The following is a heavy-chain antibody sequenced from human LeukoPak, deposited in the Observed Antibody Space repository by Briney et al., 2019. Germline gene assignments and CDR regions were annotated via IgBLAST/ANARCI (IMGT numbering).Heavy chain of an antibody. Sequence: SETLSLTCAVFGFPISSGFSWAWIRQSPGKGLEWIASISYSATTYYKPSLESRLFISADTSNNQFSMRLTSVTAADTAVYYCARVGAVPGIDPWGQGILVTVSS. CDR1: GFPISSGFS. CDR2: ISYSATT. CDR3: ARVGAVPGIDP. J-gene: IGHJ5*02. V-gene: IGHV4-38-2*01. D-gene: IGHD3-16*01.